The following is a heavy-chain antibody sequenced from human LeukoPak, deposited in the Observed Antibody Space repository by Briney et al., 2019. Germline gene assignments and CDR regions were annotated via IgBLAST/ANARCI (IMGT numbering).Heavy chain of an antibody. CDR1: GGSFSGYY. CDR2: INHSGST. J-gene: IGHJ5*02. D-gene: IGHD6-13*01. CDR3: AVMYSSSWYDGARDNWFDP. V-gene: IGHV4-34*01. Sequence: PETLSLTCAVYGGSFSGYYWSWIRQPPGKGLEWIGEINHSGSTNYNPSLKSRVTISVDTSKNQFSLKLSSVTAADTAVYYCAVMYSSSWYDGARDNWFDPWGQGTLVTVSS.